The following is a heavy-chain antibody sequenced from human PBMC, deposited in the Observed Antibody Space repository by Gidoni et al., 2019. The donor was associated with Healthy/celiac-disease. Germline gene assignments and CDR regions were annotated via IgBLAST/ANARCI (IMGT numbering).Heavy chain of an antibody. CDR1: GFTFSSYA. D-gene: IGHD2-15*01. CDR2: ISYAGSKK. Sequence: QVQVVESGGGVVQPGRSLRLSCAASGFTFSSYAMHWVRQAPGKGLEWVAVISYAGSKKYYADYVMGQFTNSRDNSKNTLFLQMNSLRHEDTAVYYCATGGSKYYGTDVWGQGTKVNVSS. J-gene: IGHJ6*02. CDR3: ATGGSKYYGTDV. V-gene: IGHV3-30-3*01.